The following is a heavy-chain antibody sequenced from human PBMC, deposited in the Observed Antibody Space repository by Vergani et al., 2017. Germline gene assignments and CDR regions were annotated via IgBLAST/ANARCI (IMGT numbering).Heavy chain of an antibody. Sequence: QVQLVQSGAEVKKPGASVKVSCKASGYTFTSYYMHWVRQAPGQGLEWMGIINPSGGSTSYAQKFQGRVTMTRDTSTSTVYMELSSLRSEDTAVYYCARASDDDYINQCWFDPWGQGTLVTVSS. CDR2: INPSGGST. D-gene: IGHD4-17*01. CDR1: GYTFTSYY. CDR3: ARASDDDYINQCWFDP. V-gene: IGHV1-46*03. J-gene: IGHJ5*02.